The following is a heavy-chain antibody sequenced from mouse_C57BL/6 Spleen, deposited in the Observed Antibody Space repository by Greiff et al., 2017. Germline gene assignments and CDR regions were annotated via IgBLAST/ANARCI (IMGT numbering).Heavy chain of an antibody. CDR1: GFTFSSYA. CDR3: ARDKPFAY. Sequence: EVQGVESGGGLVQPGGSLKLSCAASGFTFSSYAMSWVRQTPEKRLEWVATISDGGSYTYYPDNVKGRFTISRDNAKNNLYLQMSHLKSEDTAMYYCARDKPFAYWGQGTLVTVSA. V-gene: IGHV5-4*01. J-gene: IGHJ3*01. CDR2: ISDGGSYT.